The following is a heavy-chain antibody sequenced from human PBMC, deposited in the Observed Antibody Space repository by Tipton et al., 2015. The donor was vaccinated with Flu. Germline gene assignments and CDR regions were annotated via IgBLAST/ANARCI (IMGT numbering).Heavy chain of an antibody. Sequence: TLSLTCTVSGGSMNNDYWSWIRQPPGKGLEYIGYIHYSGSTKSNPSLKSRVTISLDTSKNQFSLKLTSVTAADTAVYYCATKFANWGVWEPLDYWGQGTLVTVSS. CDR3: ATKFANWGVWEPLDY. D-gene: IGHD7-27*01. CDR1: GGSMNNDY. J-gene: IGHJ4*02. CDR2: IHYSGST. V-gene: IGHV4-59*12.